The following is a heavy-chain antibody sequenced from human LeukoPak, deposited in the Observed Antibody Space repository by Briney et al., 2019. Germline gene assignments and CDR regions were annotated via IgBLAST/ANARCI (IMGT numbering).Heavy chain of an antibody. CDR1: GFTFSSYS. CDR2: ISSSSSYI. J-gene: IGHJ3*02. Sequence: GGSLRLSCAASGFTFSSYSMNWVRQAPGKGLEWVSSISSSSSYIYYADSVKGRFTISRDNSKNTLYLQMNSLRAEDTAVYYCAKDRSKVLLWFGELSLRTDAFDIWGQGTMVTVSS. V-gene: IGHV3-21*04. D-gene: IGHD3-10*01. CDR3: AKDRSKVLLWFGELSLRTDAFDI.